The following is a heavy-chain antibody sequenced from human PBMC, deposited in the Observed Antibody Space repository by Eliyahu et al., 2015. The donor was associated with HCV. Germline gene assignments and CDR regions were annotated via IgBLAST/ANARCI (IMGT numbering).Heavy chain of an antibody. CDR1: GFTFXNAW. CDR2: IKSKTDGGTT. D-gene: IGHD3-22*01. CDR3: TTDRGAEYYYDSSGYYY. V-gene: IGHV3-15*07. Sequence: EVQLVESGGGLVKPGGSLRLSCAASGFTFXNAWMNWVRQAPGKGLEWGGRIKSKTDGGTTDYAAPVKGRFTISRDDSKNTLYLQMNSLKTEDTAVYYCTTDRGAEYYYDSSGYYYGGQGTLVTVSS. J-gene: IGHJ4*02.